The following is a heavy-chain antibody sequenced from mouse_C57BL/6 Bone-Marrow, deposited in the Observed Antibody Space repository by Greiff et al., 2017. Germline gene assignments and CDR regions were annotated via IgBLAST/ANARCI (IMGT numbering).Heavy chain of an antibody. D-gene: IGHD2-3*01. Sequence: EVKLMESGPGLVKPSQSLSLTCSVTGYSITSGYYWNWIRQFPGNKLEWMGYISYDGINNYNPSLKNRISIPRETSKNQFFLKLNSVTTEDTATYYCAGWFWFAYWGQGTLVSVSA. CDR2: ISYDGIN. J-gene: IGHJ3*01. V-gene: IGHV3-6*01. CDR3: AGWFWFAY. CDR1: GYSITSGYY.